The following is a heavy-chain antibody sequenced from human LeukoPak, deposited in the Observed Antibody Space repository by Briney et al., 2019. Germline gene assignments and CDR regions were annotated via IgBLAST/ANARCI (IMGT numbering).Heavy chain of an antibody. Sequence: SETLSLTCAVHGGSFSGYYWSWIRQPPGKGLEWIGHIYYSGSTNYNPSLKSRVTISVDTSKNQFSLKLSSVTAADTAVYYCARDRYYYDSSGYSLFDYWGQGTLVTVSS. V-gene: IGHV4-59*01. CDR1: GGSFSGYY. J-gene: IGHJ4*02. CDR3: ARDRYYYDSSGYSLFDY. CDR2: IYYSGST. D-gene: IGHD3-22*01.